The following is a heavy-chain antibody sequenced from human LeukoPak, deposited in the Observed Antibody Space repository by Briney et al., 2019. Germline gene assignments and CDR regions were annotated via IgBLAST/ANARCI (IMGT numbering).Heavy chain of an antibody. J-gene: IGHJ3*01. CDR3: AREPRINMSPDAFDF. D-gene: IGHD3-10*02. V-gene: IGHV1-2*02. CDR2: IKSNSGGI. CDR1: GYTFTDYY. Sequence: EASAKVSCKTSGYTFTDYYLHWVRRAPGQGLEWMGWIKSNSGGIHYSQKFQDRVSITRDTSINTVYMELSSLTSGDTAIYYCAREPRINMSPDAFDFWGQGTLVTVFS.